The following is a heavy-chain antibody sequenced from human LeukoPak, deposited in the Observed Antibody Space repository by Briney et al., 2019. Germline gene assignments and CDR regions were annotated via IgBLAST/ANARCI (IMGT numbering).Heavy chain of an antibody. V-gene: IGHV3-23*01. Sequence: GGSLRLSCAASGFTFSSYAMSWVRQAPGKGLEWVSGISGSGGSTYYADFVKGRFTISRDNSKNTLYLQMNSLRAEDTAVYYCARGGLFSTDNWFDPWGQGTLVTVSS. CDR2: ISGSGGST. D-gene: IGHD3-9*01. J-gene: IGHJ5*02. CDR3: ARGGLFSTDNWFDP. CDR1: GFTFSSYA.